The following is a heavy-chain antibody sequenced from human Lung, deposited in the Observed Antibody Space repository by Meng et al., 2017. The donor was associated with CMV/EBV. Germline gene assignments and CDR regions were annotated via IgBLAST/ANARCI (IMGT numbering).Heavy chain of an antibody. CDR3: ARNPYSSPGPPSPHVHYYYYGMDV. Sequence: ASVXVSXKASGYTFTSYDINWVRQATGQGLEWMGWMNPNSGNTGYAQKFQGRVTMTRNTSISTAYMELSSLRSEDTAVYYCARNPYSSPGPPSPHVHYYYYGMDVWGQGTTVTVS. V-gene: IGHV1-8*01. D-gene: IGHD6-13*01. J-gene: IGHJ6*02. CDR2: MNPNSGNT. CDR1: GYTFTSYD.